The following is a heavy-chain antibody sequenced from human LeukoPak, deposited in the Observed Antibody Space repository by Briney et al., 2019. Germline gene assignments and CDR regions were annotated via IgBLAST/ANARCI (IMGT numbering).Heavy chain of an antibody. CDR2: IYYSGST. CDR1: GGSISSSNW. CDR3: ARVYYSNSYDYWYFDL. D-gene: IGHD6-13*01. J-gene: IGHJ2*01. V-gene: IGHV4-61*01. Sequence: PSETLSLTCAVSGGSISSSNWWSWIRPPPGKGLEWIGYIYYSGSTNYNPSLKSRVTISVDTSKNQFSLKLSSVTAADTAVYYCARVYYSNSYDYWYFDLWGRGTLVTVSS.